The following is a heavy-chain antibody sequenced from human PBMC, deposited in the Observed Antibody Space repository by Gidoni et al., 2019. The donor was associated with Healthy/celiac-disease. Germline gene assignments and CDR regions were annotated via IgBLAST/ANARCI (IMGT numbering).Heavy chain of an antibody. CDR1: GSTFSSYG. J-gene: IGHJ2*01. D-gene: IGHD4-4*01. CDR2: RWYDESNK. V-gene: IGHV3-33*01. CDR3: ASTTVTTGWYFDL. Sequence: VPLVESGGGVVQPGRSLRLSCAASGSTFSSYGRHWVRLAPGKGLEWVAVRWYDESNKYYADSGKGRFTISRDKSKNTLYLQMNSLRAEDTAVYYCASTTVTTGWYFDLWGRGTLVTVSS.